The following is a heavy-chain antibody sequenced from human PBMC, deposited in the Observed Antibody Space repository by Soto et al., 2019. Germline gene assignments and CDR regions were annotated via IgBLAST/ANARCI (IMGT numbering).Heavy chain of an antibody. V-gene: IGHV1-3*04. CDR1: GYTFTNYP. CDR3: ASGHCSGDCYSDY. J-gene: IGHJ4*02. D-gene: IGHD2-21*02. CDR2: ISTGNSNT. Sequence: QVQLVQSGAEVKEPGASVKVSCKASGYTFTNYPMHWVRRAPEQGLEWLGWISTGNSNTKCSQRFQGRVTITWDTSATTTYIELTSLRSEDTAVYYCASGHCSGDCYSDYWGQGTLVTVSS.